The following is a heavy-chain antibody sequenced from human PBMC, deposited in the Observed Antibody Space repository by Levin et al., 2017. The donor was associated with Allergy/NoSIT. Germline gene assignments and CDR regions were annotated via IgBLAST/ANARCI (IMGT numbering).Heavy chain of an antibody. Sequence: GGSLRLSCAASGFTFNNYAMSWVRQAPGKGLEWVSAISGSGFSTYYADSVKGRFTISRDNSKNTLFLQMNSLRAEDTAVYYCATGGWAATGTWDYWGQGTLVTVSS. CDR1: GFTFNNYA. CDR3: ATGGWAATGTWDY. D-gene: IGHD6-13*01. J-gene: IGHJ4*02. V-gene: IGHV3-23*01. CDR2: ISGSGFST.